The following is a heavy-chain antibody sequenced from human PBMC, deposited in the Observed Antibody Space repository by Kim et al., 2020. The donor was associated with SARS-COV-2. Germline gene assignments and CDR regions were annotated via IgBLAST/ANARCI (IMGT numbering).Heavy chain of an antibody. CDR3: ARVSSGSSSWYWFDP. D-gene: IGHD6-13*01. Sequence: GGSLRLSCVASGFTFSDYYMSWIRQAPGKGLEWVSYISSTTSYTKYADSVKGRFTISRDNAKNSLYLQMNSLRAEDTAVYYCARVSSGSSSWYWFDPWG. J-gene: IGHJ5*02. CDR1: GFTFSDYY. V-gene: IGHV3-11*05. CDR2: ISSTTSYT.